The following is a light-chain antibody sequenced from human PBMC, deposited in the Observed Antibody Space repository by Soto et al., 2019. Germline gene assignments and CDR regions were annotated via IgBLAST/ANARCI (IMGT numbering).Light chain of an antibody. J-gene: IGLJ2*01. V-gene: IGLV2-14*01. CDR3: SSYTISSPHVV. CDR1: SSDVGGYNY. CDR2: DVS. Sequence: QSALTQPASVSGSPGQSITISCTGTSSDVGGYNYVSWYQQHPGKAPKLMIYDVSNRPSGVSNRFSASKSGNTASLTISGLQAEDEADYYCSSYTISSPHVVFGGGTKLTVL.